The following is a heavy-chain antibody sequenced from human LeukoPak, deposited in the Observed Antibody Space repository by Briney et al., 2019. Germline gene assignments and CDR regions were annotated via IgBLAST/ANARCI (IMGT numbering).Heavy chain of an antibody. J-gene: IGHJ4*02. CDR3: AGGGDSGWAIDN. CDR1: GGTLSSYY. V-gene: IGHV3-48*02. Sequence: GGSLRLSCTLSGGTLSSYYMNWVRQAPGKGLEWISYIDTKSDTKYYADSVRGRFTISRDNAKNSLFLQINSLRDEDTALYYCAGGGDSGWAIDNWGQGTLVVVSS. D-gene: IGHD6-19*01. CDR2: IDTKSDTK.